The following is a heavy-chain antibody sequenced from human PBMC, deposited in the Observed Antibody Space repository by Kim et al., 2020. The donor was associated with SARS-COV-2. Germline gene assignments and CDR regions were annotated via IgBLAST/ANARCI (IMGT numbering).Heavy chain of an antibody. D-gene: IGHD3-10*01. Sequence: GGSLRLSCAASGFTFSSYWMSWVRQAPGKGLEWVANIKQDGSEKYYVDSVKGRFTISRDNAKNSLYLQMNSLRAEDTTVYYCAAVGVPGYYGSGYPPDDAFDIWGQGTMVTVSS. J-gene: IGHJ3*02. CDR2: IKQDGSEK. V-gene: IGHV3-7*03. CDR3: AAVGVPGYYGSGYPPDDAFDI. CDR1: GFTFSSYW.